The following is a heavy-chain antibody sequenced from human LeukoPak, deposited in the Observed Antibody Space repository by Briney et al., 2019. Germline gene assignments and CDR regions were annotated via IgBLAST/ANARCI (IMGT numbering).Heavy chain of an antibody. Sequence: SETLSLTCTLSGGSISSYYWSWIRQPPGKGLEWIGYIYYSGSTNYNPSLKSRVTISVDTSKNQFSLKLSSVTAADTAVYYCARRHLITMVRGVSYFDYWGQGTLVTVSS. CDR2: IYYSGST. CDR3: ARRHLITMVRGVSYFDY. CDR1: GGSISSYY. D-gene: IGHD3-10*01. V-gene: IGHV4-59*01. J-gene: IGHJ4*02.